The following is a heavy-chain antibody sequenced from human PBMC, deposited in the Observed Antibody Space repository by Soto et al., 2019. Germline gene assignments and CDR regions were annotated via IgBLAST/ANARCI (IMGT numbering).Heavy chain of an antibody. J-gene: IGHJ6*02. CDR2: IYYSGST. Sequence: SETLCLTCTVSGGSISSRGHYWGWIRQPPGKGLEWIGSIYYSGSTYSNPSLNSRVTISVDTSKSQFSLKPSSVTAADTAVYYCARVISSSSSLGLRYYYYGMDVWGQGTTVTVSS. D-gene: IGHD6-6*01. V-gene: IGHV4-39*01. CDR1: GGSISSRGHY. CDR3: ARVISSSSSLGLRYYYYGMDV.